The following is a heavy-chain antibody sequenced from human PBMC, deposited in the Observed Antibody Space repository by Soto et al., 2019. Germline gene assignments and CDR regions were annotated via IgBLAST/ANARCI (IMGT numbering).Heavy chain of an antibody. CDR2: IYYSGST. CDR1: GGSISSYY. J-gene: IGHJ3*02. Sequence: SETLSLTCTVSGGSISSYYWSWIRQLPGKGLEWIGYIYYSGSTNYNPSLKSRVTISVDTSKNQFSLKLSSVTAADTAVYYCARVGMITFGGVIAHRAFDIWGQGTMVTVSS. V-gene: IGHV4-59*01. D-gene: IGHD3-16*02. CDR3: ARVGMITFGGVIAHRAFDI.